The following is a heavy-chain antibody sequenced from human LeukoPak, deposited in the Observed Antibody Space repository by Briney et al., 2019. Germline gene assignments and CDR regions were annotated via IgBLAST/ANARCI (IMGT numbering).Heavy chain of an antibody. CDR3: ASGRQQLAHYGMDV. CDR2: IYYSGST. Sequence: PSETLSLTCTVSGGSISSYYWSWIRQPPGKGLEWLGYIYYSGSTNYNPSLKSRVTISVDTSKNQFSLKLSSVTAADTAVYYCASGRQQLAHYGMDVWGQGTTVTVSS. J-gene: IGHJ6*02. CDR1: GGSISSYY. D-gene: IGHD6-13*01. V-gene: IGHV4-59*08.